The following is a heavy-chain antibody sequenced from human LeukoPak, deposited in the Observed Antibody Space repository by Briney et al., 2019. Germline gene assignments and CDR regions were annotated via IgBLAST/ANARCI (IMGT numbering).Heavy chain of an antibody. D-gene: IGHD3-3*01. CDR1: GGSFSGYY. CDR3: ARNRFNNWFDP. J-gene: IGHJ5*02. V-gene: IGHV4-34*01. Sequence: PSETLSLTCAVYGGSFSGYYWSWVRQPPGKGLEWIGEINHSGSTNYNPSLKSRVTISVDTSKNQFSLKLSSVTAADTAVYYCARNRFNNWFDPWGQGTLVTVSS. CDR2: INHSGST.